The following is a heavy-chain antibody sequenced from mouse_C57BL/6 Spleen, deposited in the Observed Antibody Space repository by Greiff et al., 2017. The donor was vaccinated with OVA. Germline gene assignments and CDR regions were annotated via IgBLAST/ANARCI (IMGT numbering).Heavy chain of an antibody. J-gene: IGHJ1*03. CDR1: GFTFSSYT. D-gene: IGHD2-3*01. Sequence: DVKLVESGGGLVKPGGSLKLSCAASGFTFSSYTMSWVRQTPEKRLEWVATISGGGGNTYYPDSVKGRFTISRDNAKNTLYLQMSSLRSEDTALYYCAREGDDGYYYWYFDVWGTGTTVTVSS. V-gene: IGHV5-9*01. CDR3: AREGDDGYYYWYFDV. CDR2: ISGGGGNT.